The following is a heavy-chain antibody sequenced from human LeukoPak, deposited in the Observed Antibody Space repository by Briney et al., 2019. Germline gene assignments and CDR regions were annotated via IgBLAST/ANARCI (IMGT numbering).Heavy chain of an antibody. D-gene: IGHD2-15*01. CDR2: INPNSGGT. CDR3: ARGHDGWWELTSTYYFDY. V-gene: IGHV1-2*02. CDR1: GYTFTGYY. J-gene: IGHJ4*02. Sequence: GASVKVSCKASGYTFTGYYMHWVRQAPGQGLEWMGWINPNSGGTNYAQKFQGRVTMTRDTSISTAYMGLSGLRSDDTAVYYCARGHDGWWELTSTYYFDYWGQGTLVTVSS.